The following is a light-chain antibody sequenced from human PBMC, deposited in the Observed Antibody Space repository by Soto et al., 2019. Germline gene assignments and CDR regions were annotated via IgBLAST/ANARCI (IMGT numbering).Light chain of an antibody. CDR2: GAS. Sequence: EIVMTQSPATLSVSPGERATLSCRASQSVGSNLAWYQQKPGQAPRLLIYGASTRATGIPARFSGSGSGTEFTLPVSSLQSEDFAIYVCQQYNNWPPDRTFGQGTKVEIK. V-gene: IGKV3-15*01. CDR3: QQYNNWPPDRT. CDR1: QSVGSN. J-gene: IGKJ1*01.